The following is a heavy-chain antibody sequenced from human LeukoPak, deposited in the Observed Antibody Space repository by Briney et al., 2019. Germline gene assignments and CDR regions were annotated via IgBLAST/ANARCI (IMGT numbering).Heavy chain of an antibody. CDR1: GGSFSGYY. J-gene: IGHJ4*02. CDR3: ARVGGYSYGSDY. V-gene: IGHV4-34*01. D-gene: IGHD5-18*01. CDR2: INHSGST. Sequence: SETLSLTCAVYGGSFSGYYWSWIRQPPGKGLEWIGEINHSGSTNYNPSPKSRVTISVDPSKNQFSLKLSSVTAADTAVYYCARVGGYSYGSDYWGQGTLVTVSS.